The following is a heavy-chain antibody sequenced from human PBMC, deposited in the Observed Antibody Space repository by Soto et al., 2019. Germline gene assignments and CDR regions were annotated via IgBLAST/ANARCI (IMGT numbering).Heavy chain of an antibody. V-gene: IGHV1-2*02. CDR3: ATGPPDYDFWSGYYRREPFDY. Sequence: ASVKVSCKASGYTFTGYYMHWVRQAPGQGLEWMGWINPNSGGTNYAQKFQGRVTMTRDTSISTAYMELSRLRSDDTAVYYCATGPPDYDFWSGYYRREPFDYRGKGTLVTVSS. J-gene: IGHJ4*02. CDR1: GYTFTGYY. D-gene: IGHD3-3*01. CDR2: INPNSGGT.